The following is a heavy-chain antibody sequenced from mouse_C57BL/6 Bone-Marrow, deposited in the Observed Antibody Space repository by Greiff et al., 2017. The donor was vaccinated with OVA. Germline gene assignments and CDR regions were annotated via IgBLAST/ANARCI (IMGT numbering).Heavy chain of an antibody. D-gene: IGHD1-1*01. CDR1: GYTFTSYW. V-gene: IGHV1-64*01. Sequence: QVQLQQPGAELVKPGASVKLSCKASGYTFTSYWMHWVKQRPGQGLKWIGMIHPNSGSTNYNEKFKSKATLTVDKSSSTAYMQLSSLTSEDSAVYYCARGYYYGSSYDYWGQGTTLTVSS. CDR2: IHPNSGST. CDR3: ARGYYYGSSYDY. J-gene: IGHJ2*01.